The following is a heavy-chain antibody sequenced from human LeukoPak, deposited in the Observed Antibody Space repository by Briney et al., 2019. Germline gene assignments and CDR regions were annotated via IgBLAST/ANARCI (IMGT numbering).Heavy chain of an antibody. Sequence: PSETLSVTCTVSGGSISSSSYYWGWIRQPPGKGLEWIGTIYYSGSTYYNPSLKSRVTISVDTSKNQFSLKLTSVTAADTAFYYCARLRSYYYGMDVWGQGTTVTVSS. J-gene: IGHJ6*02. CDR1: GGSISSSSYY. CDR3: ARLRSYYYGMDV. CDR2: IYYSGST. V-gene: IGHV4-39*01.